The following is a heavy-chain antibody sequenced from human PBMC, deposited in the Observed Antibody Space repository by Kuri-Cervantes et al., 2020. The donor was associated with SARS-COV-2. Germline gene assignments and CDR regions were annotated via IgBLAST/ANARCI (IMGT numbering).Heavy chain of an antibody. D-gene: IGHD3-3*01. CDR3: ARMAEWLPDAFDI. CDR1: GFTFSSYA. Sequence: LSLTCAASGFTFSSYAMSWVRQAPGKGLEWVSAISGSGGSTYYADSVKGRFTISRDNSKNTLYLQMNSLRAEDTAVYYCARMAEWLPDAFDIWGQGTMITVSS. CDR2: ISGSGGST. J-gene: IGHJ3*02. V-gene: IGHV3-23*01.